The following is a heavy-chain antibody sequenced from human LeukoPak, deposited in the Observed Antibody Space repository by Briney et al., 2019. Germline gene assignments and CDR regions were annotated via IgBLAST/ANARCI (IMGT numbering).Heavy chain of an antibody. J-gene: IGHJ6*03. Sequence: PSESLSLACSVSVGSISSYYWSSIRQPPGKGLEWIGYIYTSGSTNYYPSLKSRVTISVDTYKNQFSLKLSSVTAADTAVYYCARQLGTYYYYMDVWGKGTTVTVSS. CDR1: VGSISSYY. D-gene: IGHD7-27*01. V-gene: IGHV4-4*09. CDR2: IYTSGST. CDR3: ARQLGTYYYYMDV.